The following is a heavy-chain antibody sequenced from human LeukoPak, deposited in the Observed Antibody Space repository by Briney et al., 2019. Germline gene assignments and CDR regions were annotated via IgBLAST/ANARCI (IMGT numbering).Heavy chain of an antibody. Sequence: SETLSLTCTVSGGSISSYYWSWIRQPPGKGLEWIGYIYYSGSTNYSPSLKSRVTISVDTSKNQFSLKLSSVTAADTALYYCARHGGSSGWYHFDYWGQGTLVTVSS. D-gene: IGHD6-13*01. CDR1: GGSISSYY. CDR2: IYYSGST. J-gene: IGHJ4*02. V-gene: IGHV4-59*08. CDR3: ARHGGSSGWYHFDY.